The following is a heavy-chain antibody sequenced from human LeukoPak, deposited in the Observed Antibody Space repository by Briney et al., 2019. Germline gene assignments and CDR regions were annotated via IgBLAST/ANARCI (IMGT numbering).Heavy chain of an antibody. CDR3: ARKRYSYGPIGY. D-gene: IGHD5-18*01. CDR2: IYYTGST. Sequence: SETLSLTCGVSGGAITNYYWNWIRQAPGKGLEWLGYIYYTGSTTYNPSLKSRVTISVDTSKNQFSLKLSSVTAADTAVYYCARKRYSYGPIGYWGQGTLVTVSS. CDR1: GGAITNYY. J-gene: IGHJ4*02. V-gene: IGHV4-59*12.